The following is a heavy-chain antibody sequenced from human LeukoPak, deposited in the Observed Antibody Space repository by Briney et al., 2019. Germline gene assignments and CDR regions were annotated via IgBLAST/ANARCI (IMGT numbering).Heavy chain of an antibody. D-gene: IGHD6-19*01. CDR1: GFTFSSYG. CDR3: AKDRVAGYYFDY. J-gene: IGHJ4*02. Sequence: GGSLRLSCAASGFTFSSYGMHWVRQVPGKGLEWVAVISYDGSNKYYADSVKGRFTISRDNSKNTLYLQMNSLRAEDTAVYYCAKDRVAGYYFDYWGQGTLVTVSS. CDR2: ISYDGSNK. V-gene: IGHV3-30*18.